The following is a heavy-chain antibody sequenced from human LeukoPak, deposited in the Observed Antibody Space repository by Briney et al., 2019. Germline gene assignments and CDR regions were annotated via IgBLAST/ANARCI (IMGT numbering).Heavy chain of an antibody. D-gene: IGHD3-9*01. J-gene: IGHJ4*02. CDR2: IYPGDSDT. CDR3: ARHEVTITGRPDRLDY. Sequence: GESLKISCQGSGYNFTNYWIAWVRQMPGKGLEWMGFIYPGDSDTRYSPSFQGQVTISADKSISTAYLQWSSLRASDTAMYFCARHEVTITGRPDRLDYWGQGTLLTVSS. V-gene: IGHV5-51*01. CDR1: GYNFTNYW.